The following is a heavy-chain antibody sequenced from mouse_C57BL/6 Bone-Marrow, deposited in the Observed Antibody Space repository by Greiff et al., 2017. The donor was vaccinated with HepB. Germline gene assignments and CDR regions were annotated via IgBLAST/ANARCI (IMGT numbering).Heavy chain of an antibody. CDR3: ARVNYSNPYYAMDY. V-gene: IGHV5-4*01. Sequence: DVQLQESGGGLVKPGGSLKLSCAASGFTFSSYAMSWVRQTPEKRLEWVATISDGGSYTYYPDNVKGRFTISRDNAKNNLYLQMSHLKSEDTAMYYCARVNYSNPYYAMDYWGQGTSVTVSS. J-gene: IGHJ4*01. CDR2: ISDGGSYT. CDR1: GFTFSSYA. D-gene: IGHD2-5*01.